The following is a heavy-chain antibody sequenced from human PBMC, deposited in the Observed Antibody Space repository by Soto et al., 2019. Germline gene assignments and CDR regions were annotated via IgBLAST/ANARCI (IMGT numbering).Heavy chain of an antibody. CDR3: ARIGNYYYYYMDV. Sequence: QVTLKESGPVLVKRTETLTLTCTVSGFSLSNARMGVSWIRQPPGKALEWLAHIFSNDEKSYSTSLKSRLTISKDTSKSQVVLTMTNMDPADTATYYCARIGNYYYYYMDVWGKGTTVTVSS. CDR1: GFSLSNARMG. CDR2: IFSNDEK. J-gene: IGHJ6*03. D-gene: IGHD2-15*01. V-gene: IGHV2-26*01.